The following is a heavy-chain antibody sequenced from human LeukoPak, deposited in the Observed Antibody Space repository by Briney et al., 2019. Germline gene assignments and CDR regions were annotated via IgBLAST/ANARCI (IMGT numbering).Heavy chain of an antibody. CDR2: INSDGSST. D-gene: IGHD3-10*01. V-gene: IGHV3-74*01. J-gene: IGHJ4*02. Sequence: GGSLRLSCAASGFTFSSYWMDWVRQAPGKGLVWVSRINSDGSSTSYADSVKGRFTISRDNAKNTLYLQMNSLRAEDTAVYYCARGPSPTYYYGSGSYAPSYYFDYWGQGTLVTVSS. CDR1: GFTFSSYW. CDR3: ARGPSPTYYYGSGSYAPSYYFDY.